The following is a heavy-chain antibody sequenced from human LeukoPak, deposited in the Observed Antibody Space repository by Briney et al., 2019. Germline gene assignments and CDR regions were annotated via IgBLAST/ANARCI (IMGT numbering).Heavy chain of an antibody. CDR3: ARELGRFGELLSGFDY. V-gene: IGHV3-21*01. D-gene: IGHD3-10*01. J-gene: IGHJ4*02. CDR1: GFTFSSYS. CDR2: IRSSSYI. Sequence: GGSLRLSCAASGFTFSSYSMNWVRQAPGKRLEWVSSIRSSSYIYYADSVKGRFTLSRDNAKNSLYLQMNSLRAEDTAVYYCARELGRFGELLSGFDYWGQGTLVTVSS.